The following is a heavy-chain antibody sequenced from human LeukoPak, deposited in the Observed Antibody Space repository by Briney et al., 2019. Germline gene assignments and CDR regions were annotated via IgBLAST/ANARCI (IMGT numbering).Heavy chain of an antibody. CDR2: LYHSGRT. V-gene: IGHV4-4*02. CDR3: ARETTTGVY. J-gene: IGHJ4*02. Sequence: SGTLSLTCAVSGGSNSSSNGWSWVRQPTGKGLEWIGELYHSGRTNYNPSLKSRVTISVDKSKNQFSLKLSSVTAADTAVYYCARETTTGVYWGQGTLVTVSS. D-gene: IGHD4-17*01. CDR1: GGSNSSSNG.